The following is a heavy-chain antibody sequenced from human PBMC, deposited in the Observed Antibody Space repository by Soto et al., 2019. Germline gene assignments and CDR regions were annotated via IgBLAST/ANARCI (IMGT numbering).Heavy chain of an antibody. CDR3: AKDISRVVGATLFDP. D-gene: IGHD1-26*01. V-gene: IGHV3-9*01. CDR2: ISWNSGSI. Sequence: PGGSLKISCAASGFTFDDYAMHWVRQAPGKGLEWVSGISWNSGSIGYADSVKGRFTISRDNAKNSLYLQMNSLRAEDTALYYCAKDISRVVGATLFDPWGQGTLVTVSS. J-gene: IGHJ5*02. CDR1: GFTFDDYA.